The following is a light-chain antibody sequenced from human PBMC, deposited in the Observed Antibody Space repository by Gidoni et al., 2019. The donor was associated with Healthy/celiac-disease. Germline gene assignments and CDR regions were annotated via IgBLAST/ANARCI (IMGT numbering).Light chain of an antibody. J-gene: IGLJ2*01. CDR3: CSYAGSSTDVV. V-gene: IGLV2-23*02. CDR1: SSDVGSYNL. Sequence: QSALTQPASVSGSPAQAITISCTGTSSDVGSYNLVSWYQQHPGKAPKLMIYEVSKRPSGVSNRFSGSTSGITASLTISGLQAEDEADYYCCSYAGSSTDVVFGGGTKLTVL. CDR2: EVS.